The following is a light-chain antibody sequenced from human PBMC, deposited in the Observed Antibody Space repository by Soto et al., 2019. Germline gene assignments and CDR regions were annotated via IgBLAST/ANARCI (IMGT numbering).Light chain of an antibody. V-gene: IGKV1-39*01. CDR3: QQCYSSTLT. CDR1: QTISKY. J-gene: IGKJ4*01. Sequence: DIQMTQSPSTLSASVGDRVTITWRASQTISKYLNWYQQQPGKAPKLLIYAASSLQSGVPSRFSGSGYGTDLTITISSMKNEDFETYYCQQCYSSTLTFGGGTKVDIK. CDR2: AAS.